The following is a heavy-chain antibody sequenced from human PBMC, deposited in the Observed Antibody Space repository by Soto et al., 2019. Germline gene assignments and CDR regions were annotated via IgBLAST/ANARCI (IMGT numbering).Heavy chain of an antibody. CDR2: VKQDESEI. CDR1: GFTGFAFSAYW. D-gene: IGHD3-10*01. CDR3: ATWFGQLGAY. V-gene: IGHV3-7*05. J-gene: IGHJ4*02. Sequence: EAQLVESGGGLAQPGGSLRLSCVAYGFTGFAFSAYWMAWVRQAPGKGLEWVANVKQDESEIHYVDSVKGRFTISRDNAKNSLYLQMNSLRAEDTAVYYCATWFGQLGAYWGRGTLVTVSS.